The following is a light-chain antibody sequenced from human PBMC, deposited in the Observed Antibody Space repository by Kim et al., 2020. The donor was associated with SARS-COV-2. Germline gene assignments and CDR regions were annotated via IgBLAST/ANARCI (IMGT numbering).Light chain of an antibody. CDR2: RDS. CDR1: NMEKRN. V-gene: IGLV3-9*01. CDR3: QVWDGKAVV. Sequence: SVALGQTGRMTCGEDNMEKRNVHWYQQRPGQAPMLVIYRDSKRPSGIPERVSGSNSGNTATLTISRVQAGDEADDYCQVWDGKAVVFGGGTQMNVL. J-gene: IGLJ2*01.